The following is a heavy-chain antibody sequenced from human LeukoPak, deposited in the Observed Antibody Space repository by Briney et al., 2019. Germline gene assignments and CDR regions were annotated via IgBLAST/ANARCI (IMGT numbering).Heavy chain of an antibody. J-gene: IGHJ4*02. D-gene: IGHD6-19*01. CDR1: GFTLSSSA. CDR2: FWANADIT. Sequence: GGSLRLSCAASGFTLSSSAMIWVRQSPGKGVEWLSSFWANADITYYADSVKCRFTISKDNSKNRLYLQMNSLRAEDTALYYCAKVGGWLVLDDWGQGTPVTVSS. V-gene: IGHV3-23*01. CDR3: AKVGGWLVLDD.